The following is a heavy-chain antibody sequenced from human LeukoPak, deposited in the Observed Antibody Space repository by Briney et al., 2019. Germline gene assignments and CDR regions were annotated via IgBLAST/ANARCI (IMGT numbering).Heavy chain of an antibody. J-gene: IGHJ4*02. D-gene: IGHD3-3*01. Sequence: SQTLSLTCTVSGGSISSGDYYWSWIRQPPGKGLEWIGYIYYSRSTYYNPSLKSRVTISVDTSKNQFSLKLSSVTAADTAVYYCARDRSDQYYFDYWGQGTLVTVSS. CDR2: IYYSRST. CDR1: GGSISSGDYY. CDR3: ARDRSDQYYFDY. V-gene: IGHV4-30-4*01.